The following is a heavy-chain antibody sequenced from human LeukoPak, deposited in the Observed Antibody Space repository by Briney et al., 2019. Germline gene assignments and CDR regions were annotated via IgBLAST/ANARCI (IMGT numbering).Heavy chain of an antibody. CDR3: ARRLTQYDCFDP. J-gene: IGHJ5*02. CDR1: GDSVSSNSDT. V-gene: IGHV6-1*01. CDR2: TYYRSTWYN. Sequence: SQTLSLTCAISGDSVSSNSDTWNCIRQSPSRGLEWLGRTYYRSTWYNDYAVSVRGRITVNPDTSKNQFSLHLNSVTPEDTAVYYCARRLTQYDCFDPWGQGILVTVSS. D-gene: IGHD2-2*01.